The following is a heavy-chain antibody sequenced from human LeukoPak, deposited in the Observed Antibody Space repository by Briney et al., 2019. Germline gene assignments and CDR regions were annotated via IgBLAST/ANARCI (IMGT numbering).Heavy chain of an antibody. CDR1: GFTFSSYA. J-gene: IGHJ3*02. D-gene: IGHD2-21*02. CDR3: AKDLSDFISAFDI. V-gene: IGHV3-30*04. CDR2: ISYDGSIK. Sequence: PGGSLRLSCAASGFTFSSYAMHWVRQAPGKGLEWVAAISYDGSIKYSADSVKGRFTISRDNSKNALYLQMNSLRAEDTAVYYCAKDLSDFISAFDIWGQGTMVTVSS.